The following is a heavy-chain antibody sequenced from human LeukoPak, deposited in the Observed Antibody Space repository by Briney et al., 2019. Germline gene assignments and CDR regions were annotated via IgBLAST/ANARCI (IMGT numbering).Heavy chain of an antibody. J-gene: IGHJ4*02. D-gene: IGHD3-22*01. CDR2: IWYDGSNK. V-gene: IGHV3-33*01. Sequence: GGSLRLSCAASGFTFSSYGMHWVRQAPGKGLEWVAVIWYDGSNKYYADSVKGRFTISRDNSKNTLYLQMNSLRAEDTAVYYCARDLDYDSSGYYSDYWGQGTLVTVSS. CDR1: GFTFSSYG. CDR3: ARDLDYDSSGYYSDY.